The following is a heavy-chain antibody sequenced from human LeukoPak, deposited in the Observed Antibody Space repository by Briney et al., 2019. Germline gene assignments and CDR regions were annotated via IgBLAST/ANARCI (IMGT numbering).Heavy chain of an antibody. Sequence: GGSLRLSCVASGFTFNTYWMNWVRQAPGERLEWVASMNQDGTEKYYVDSVKGRFTISRDNAKNSLYLQMNSLRAEDTAVYYCARDAGGSYYYDWGQGTLVTVSS. CDR3: ARDAGGSYYYD. CDR1: GFTFNTYW. J-gene: IGHJ4*02. CDR2: MNQDGTEK. V-gene: IGHV3-7*01. D-gene: IGHD1-26*01.